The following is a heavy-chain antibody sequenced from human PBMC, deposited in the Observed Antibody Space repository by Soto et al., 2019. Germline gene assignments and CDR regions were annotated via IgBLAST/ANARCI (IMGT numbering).Heavy chain of an antibody. J-gene: IGHJ5*02. D-gene: IGHD3-16*01. CDR2: IYSSGFT. CDR3: DRGGAPFNWFGP. Sequence: SETLSLTCTVSSGSINGHYWSWIRQTPGKRLEWIGSIYSSGFTNYNPSLKSRVVMSVDPSKNHFSLSLNSVTSADTAVYFCDRGGAPFNWFGPWGQGTLVTASS. V-gene: IGHV4-59*11. CDR1: SGSINGHY.